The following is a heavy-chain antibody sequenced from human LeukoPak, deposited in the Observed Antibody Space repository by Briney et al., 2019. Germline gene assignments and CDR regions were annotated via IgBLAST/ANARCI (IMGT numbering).Heavy chain of an antibody. Sequence: GASVKVSCKASGYTFTSYGISWVRQAPGQGLEWMGWISAYNSNTNYAQKLQGRVTMTTDTSTSTAYMELRSLRSDDTAVYYCAQYYDSSGSHGGSWFDPWGQGTLVTVSS. V-gene: IGHV1-18*01. J-gene: IGHJ5*02. CDR3: AQYYDSSGSHGGSWFDP. CDR1: GYTFTSYG. D-gene: IGHD3-22*01. CDR2: ISAYNSNT.